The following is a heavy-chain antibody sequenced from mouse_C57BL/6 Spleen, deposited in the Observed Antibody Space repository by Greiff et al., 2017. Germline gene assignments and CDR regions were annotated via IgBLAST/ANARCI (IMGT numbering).Heavy chain of an antibody. J-gene: IGHJ1*03. CDR2: ILPGSGST. V-gene: IGHV1-9*01. Sequence: QVQLQQSGAELMKPGASVQLSCKAPGYTFTGYWIEWVKQRPGHGLEWIGEILPGSGSTNYNEKFKGKATFTADTSSNTAYLQLSSLTTEDSAIYYCARGIYYYGSSWYFDVWGTGTTVTVSS. D-gene: IGHD1-1*01. CDR1: GYTFTGYW. CDR3: ARGIYYYGSSWYFDV.